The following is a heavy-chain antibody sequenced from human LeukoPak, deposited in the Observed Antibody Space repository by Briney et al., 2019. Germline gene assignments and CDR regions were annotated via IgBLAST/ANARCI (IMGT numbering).Heavy chain of an antibody. CDR2: ISSSSSYI. D-gene: IGHD3-22*01. Sequence: GGSLRLSYAASGFTFSSYSMNWVRQAPGKGLEWVSSISSSSSYIYYADSVKGRFTISRDNAKNSLYLQMNSLRAEDTALYYCASSRYDSSGYYGIIGYWGQGTLVTVSS. V-gene: IGHV3-21*01. CDR3: ASSRYDSSGYYGIIGY. J-gene: IGHJ4*02. CDR1: GFTFSSYS.